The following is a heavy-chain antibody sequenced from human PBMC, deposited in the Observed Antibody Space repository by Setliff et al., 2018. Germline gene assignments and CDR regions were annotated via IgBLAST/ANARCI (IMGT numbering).Heavy chain of an antibody. V-gene: IGHV3-30*02. J-gene: IGHJ4*02. CDR2: IRYDGSDK. CDR1: GFRFSDYG. D-gene: IGHD1-1*01. Sequence: GGSLRLSCAGSGFRFSDYGMHWVRQTPGKGLEWVAFIRYDGSDKDYVDSVKGRFTISRDNSQKTMYLQMNQLRPEDTAVYYCAKPPNPGVVAVGMDYWGQGTLVTVSS. CDR3: AKPPNPGVVAVGMDY.